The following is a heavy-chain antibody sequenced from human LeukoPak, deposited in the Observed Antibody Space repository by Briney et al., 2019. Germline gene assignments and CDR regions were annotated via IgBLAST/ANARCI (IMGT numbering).Heavy chain of an antibody. CDR1: GYTLTDYY. Sequence: GASVKVSCKASGYTLTDYYMHWVRQAPGQGLEWRGRINPNSGGTNYAQKFQGRVTMTRDTSISTVYMELSRLRSDDTAVYYCARVGYYESSGYYEYWGQGTLVTVSS. V-gene: IGHV1-2*06. CDR3: ARVGYYESSGYYEY. J-gene: IGHJ4*02. D-gene: IGHD3-22*01. CDR2: INPNSGGT.